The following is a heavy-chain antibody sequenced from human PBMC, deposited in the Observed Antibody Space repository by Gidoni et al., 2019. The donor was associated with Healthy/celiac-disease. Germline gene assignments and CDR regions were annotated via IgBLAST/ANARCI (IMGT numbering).Heavy chain of an antibody. CDR2: INPNSGGT. V-gene: IGHV1-2*02. D-gene: IGHD3-16*01. J-gene: IGHJ5*02. Sequence: QVQLVQSGAEVTTPGASVKVSCKASGYTFTAYYMPWVRQAPGQGLEWMGWINPNSGGTNYAQKFQGRVTMTRDTSISTAYMELSRLRSDDTAVYYCARDYDPKGESKNWFDPWGQGTLVTVSS. CDR1: GYTFTAYY. CDR3: ARDYDPKGESKNWFDP.